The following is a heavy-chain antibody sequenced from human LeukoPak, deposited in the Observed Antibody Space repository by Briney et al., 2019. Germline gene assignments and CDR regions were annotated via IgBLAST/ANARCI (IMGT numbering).Heavy chain of an antibody. Sequence: ASVKVSCKASGYTFTSYGISWVRQVPGQGLEWMGWISAYNGNTNYAQKLQGRVTMTTDTSTSTAYMELRSLRSDDTAVYYCARGPPARFWGGRASTNWFDPWGQGTLVTVSS. V-gene: IGHV1-18*01. D-gene: IGHD3-3*01. CDR2: ISAYNGNT. CDR1: GYTFTSYG. J-gene: IGHJ5*02. CDR3: ARGPPARFWGGRASTNWFDP.